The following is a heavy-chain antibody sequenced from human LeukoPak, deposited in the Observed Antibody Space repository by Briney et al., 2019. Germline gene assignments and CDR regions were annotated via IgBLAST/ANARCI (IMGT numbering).Heavy chain of an antibody. Sequence: GGSLRLSCAASGFSFDDYAMHWLRQAPGKGLQWVSGISWNSGSEGYADSVKGRFTISRDNAKNSLYLQMNSLRAEDTAFYYCAKDHYWSIDYWGRGTLVTVSS. J-gene: IGHJ4*02. V-gene: IGHV3-9*01. CDR3: AKDHYWSIDY. CDR2: ISWNSGSE. CDR1: GFSFDDYA. D-gene: IGHD3-3*01.